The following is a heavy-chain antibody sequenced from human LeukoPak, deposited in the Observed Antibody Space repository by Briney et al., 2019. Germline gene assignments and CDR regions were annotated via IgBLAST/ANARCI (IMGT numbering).Heavy chain of an antibody. J-gene: IGHJ4*02. V-gene: IGHV3-30*03. Sequence: GGSLRLSCAASGFTFSSYGMHWVRQAPGKGLEWVAVISYDGSNKYYADSVKGRFTISRDNSKNTLYLQMNSLRAEDTAVYYCCGGELRVCSYWGQGTLVTFSS. CDR3: CGGELRVCSY. D-gene: IGHD1-26*01. CDR2: ISYDGSNK. CDR1: GFTFSSYG.